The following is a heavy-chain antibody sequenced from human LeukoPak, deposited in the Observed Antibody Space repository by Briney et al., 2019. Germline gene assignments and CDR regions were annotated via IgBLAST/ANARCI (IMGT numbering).Heavy chain of an antibody. CDR1: GFSLSTSGVG. CDR2: IYWNDDK. J-gene: IGHJ1*01. D-gene: IGHD3-3*01. CDR3: AHSASITIFGVVTIRDYFRH. Sequence: SGPTLVNPTQTLTLTCTFSGFSLSTSGVGVGWIRQPPGKALEWLALIYWNDDKRYSPSLKSRLTITKDTSKNQVVLTMTNMDPVDTATYYCAHSASITIFGVVTIRDYFRHWGQGTLVTVSS. V-gene: IGHV2-5*01.